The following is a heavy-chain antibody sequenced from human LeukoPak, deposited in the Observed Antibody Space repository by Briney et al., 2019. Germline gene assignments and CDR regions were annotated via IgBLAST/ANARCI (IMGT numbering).Heavy chain of an antibody. CDR3: ARVGDYVWGSYRWAAFDI. V-gene: IGHV3-7*01. CDR2: IKQDGSEK. D-gene: IGHD3-16*02. J-gene: IGHJ3*02. CDR1: GFTVSSNY. Sequence: GGSLRLSCAASGFTVSSNYMSWVRQAPGKGLEWVANIKQDGSEKDYVDSVKGRFTISRDNAKNSLDLQMNSLRAEDTAVYYCARVGDYVWGSYRWAAFDIWGQGTMVTVSS.